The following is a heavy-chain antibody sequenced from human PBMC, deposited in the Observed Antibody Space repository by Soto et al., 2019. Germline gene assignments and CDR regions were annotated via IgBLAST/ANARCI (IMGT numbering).Heavy chain of an antibody. CDR3: AKHSGDYCFDC. J-gene: IGHJ4*02. CDR2: ISTGGGDT. CDR1: GFTFSRYA. V-gene: IGHV3-23*01. D-gene: IGHD1-26*01. Sequence: EVQLLESGGGLVQPGESLRLSCAASGFTFSRYAVSWVHQAPGKGLEWVSAISTGGGDTFYSDSVKGRFTISRDNSKDTLYMQMNCLRAEDAAVYYCAKHSGDYCFDCWGQGTLVTVSS.